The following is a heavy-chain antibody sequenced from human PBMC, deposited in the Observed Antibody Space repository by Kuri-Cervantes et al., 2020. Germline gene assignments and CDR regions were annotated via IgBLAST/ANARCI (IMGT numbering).Heavy chain of an antibody. D-gene: IGHD5-24*01. CDR1: GFSFSGSG. V-gene: IGHV3-73*01. Sequence: GESLKISCAASGFSFSGSGMHWVRQASGKGLEWVGRIRSKANTYSTAYAASVKGRFAISRDDSKNMAYLQMNSLKIDDTAVYYCTRDPEMWVQHNWFDPWGQGTLVTVSS. CDR3: TRDPEMWVQHNWFDP. CDR2: IRSKANTYST. J-gene: IGHJ5*02.